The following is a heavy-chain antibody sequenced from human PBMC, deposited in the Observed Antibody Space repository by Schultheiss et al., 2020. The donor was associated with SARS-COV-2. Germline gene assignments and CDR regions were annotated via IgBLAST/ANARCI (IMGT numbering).Heavy chain of an antibody. CDR2: ISRSGSTI. D-gene: IGHD6-19*01. J-gene: IGHJ4*02. V-gene: IGHV3-48*01. Sequence: SCAASGFTFSSYSMDWVRQAPGKGLEWVSYISRSGSTIYYADSVKGRFTISRHNSKNTLYLQMNSLRAEDTAVYYCARSPLYSSGAYYFDYWGQGTLVTVSS. CDR1: GFTFSSYS. CDR3: ARSPLYSSGAYYFDY.